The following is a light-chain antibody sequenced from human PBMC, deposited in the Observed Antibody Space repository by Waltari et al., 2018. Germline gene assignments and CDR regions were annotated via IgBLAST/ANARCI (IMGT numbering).Light chain of an antibody. CDR2: DAS. CDR3: QQHDNPPFT. Sequence: DIQMTQSPSSLSASVGDTVAITCQANHDISAYLNWYQQKPGKAPNLLISDASHLEAGVPSRFSGSGYGTDFTFTISSLQPEDFATYYCQQHDNPPFTFGQGTKLEIK. V-gene: IGKV1-33*01. J-gene: IGKJ2*01. CDR1: HDISAY.